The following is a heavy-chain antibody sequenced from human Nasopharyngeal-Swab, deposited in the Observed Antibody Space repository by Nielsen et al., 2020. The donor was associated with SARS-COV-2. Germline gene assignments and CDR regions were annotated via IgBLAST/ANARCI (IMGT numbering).Heavy chain of an antibody. V-gene: IGHV3-21*01. CDR2: ISSSGDYI. J-gene: IGHJ4*02. Sequence: GESLKISCAASGFTFSIYTMNWVRQAPGKGLEWVSAISSSGDYIYYAGSVKGRFTISRDNAKNSLYLQMNSLRAEDTAIYYCVRDTPAMFAYWGQGTLVTVSS. CDR3: VRDTPAMFAY. CDR1: GFTFSIYT.